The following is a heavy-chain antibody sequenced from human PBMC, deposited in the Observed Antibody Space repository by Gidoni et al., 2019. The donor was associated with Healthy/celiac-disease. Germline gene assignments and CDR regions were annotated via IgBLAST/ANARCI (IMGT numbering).Heavy chain of an antibody. V-gene: IGHV4-59*01. D-gene: IGHD3-10*01. CDR1: GGSISSYY. CDR3: ARGGMVRGVTNLLNWFDP. Sequence: QVQLQESGPGLVKPSETLSLTCTVSGGSISSYYWSWIRQHPGKGLEWIGYIYYSGSTNYNPSLKSRVTISVDTSKNQFSLKLSSVTAADTAVYYCARGGMVRGVTNLLNWFDPWGQGTLVTVSS. J-gene: IGHJ5*02. CDR2: IYYSGST.